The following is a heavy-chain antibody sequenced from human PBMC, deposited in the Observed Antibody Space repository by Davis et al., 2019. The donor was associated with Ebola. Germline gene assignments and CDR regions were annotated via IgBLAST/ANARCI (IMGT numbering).Heavy chain of an antibody. Sequence: AASVKVSCKASGGTFSSYTISWVRQAPGQGLEWMGRIIPILGIANYAQKFQGRVTITADKSTSTAYMELSSLRSEDTAVYYCAREGRAAAGTRSYGMDVWGKGTTVTVSS. J-gene: IGHJ6*04. D-gene: IGHD6-13*01. V-gene: IGHV1-69*04. CDR1: GGTFSSYT. CDR2: IIPILGIA. CDR3: AREGRAAAGTRSYGMDV.